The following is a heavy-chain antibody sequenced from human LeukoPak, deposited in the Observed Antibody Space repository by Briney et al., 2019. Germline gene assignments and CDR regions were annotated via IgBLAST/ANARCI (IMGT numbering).Heavy chain of an antibody. CDR1: GCPLSTYY. J-gene: IGHJ6*03. V-gene: IGHV4-59*01. Sequence: WETLSLPCPVSGCPLSTYYWSWTGKSPGKELDWIGYIYYTGSTSYNPALKSRVAISVDTSKNQFSLKLSSVTAADTAVYYCARATSWSYYYMDVWAKGTTVTVSS. CDR3: ARATSWSYYYMDV. CDR2: IYYTGST.